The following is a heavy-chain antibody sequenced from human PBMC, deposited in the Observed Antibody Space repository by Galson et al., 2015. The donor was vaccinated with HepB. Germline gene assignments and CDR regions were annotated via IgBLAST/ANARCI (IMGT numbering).Heavy chain of an antibody. J-gene: IGHJ4*02. V-gene: IGHV3-23*01. CDR2: ISGNGGSI. CDR3: APSGGYNYWEDDSDY. D-gene: IGHD5-24*01. Sequence: SLRLSCAASGFIFDNYAMNWVRQAPGKGLEWVSSISGNGGSIYYADSVKGRFSISRDNSQNTLYLQMNSLRAEDTAVYYCAPSGGYNYWEDDSDYWGQGTLVTVSS. CDR1: GFIFDNYA.